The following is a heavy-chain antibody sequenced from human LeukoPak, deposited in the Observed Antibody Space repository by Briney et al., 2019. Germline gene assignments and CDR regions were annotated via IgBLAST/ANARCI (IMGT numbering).Heavy chain of an antibody. J-gene: IGHJ6*03. V-gene: IGHV3-9*01. Sequence: PGGSLRLSCAASGFTFDDYAMHWVRQAPGKGLEWVSGISWNSGSIGYADSVKGRFTISRDNAKNSLYLQMNSLRAEDTALYYCAKGAQYYYYYYMDVWGKGTTVTVYS. CDR3: AKGAQYYYYYYMDV. CDR2: ISWNSGSI. CDR1: GFTFDDYA. D-gene: IGHD3-16*01.